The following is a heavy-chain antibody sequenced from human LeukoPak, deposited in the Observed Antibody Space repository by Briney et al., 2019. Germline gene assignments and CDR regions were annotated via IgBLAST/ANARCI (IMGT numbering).Heavy chain of an antibody. CDR3: AWHRYYYYRMDV. CDR2: IYYSGST. V-gene: IGHV4-59*08. Sequence: KSSETLSLTCTVSGGSISTYYWSWIRQPPGKGLEWIGYIYYSGSTNYNPSLKSRVTISVDTSKNQFSLNLTAVTATDTAVYYCAWHRYYYYRMDVWGQGTTVTVSS. CDR1: GGSISTYY. J-gene: IGHJ6*02.